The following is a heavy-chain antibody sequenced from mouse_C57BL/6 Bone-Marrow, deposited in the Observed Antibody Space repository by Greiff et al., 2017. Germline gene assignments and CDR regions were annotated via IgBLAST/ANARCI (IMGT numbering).Heavy chain of an antibody. D-gene: IGHD2-12*01. CDR3: ARGRSYDYAMDY. CDR2: ISSGGSYT. Sequence: EVQLVESGGDLVKPGGSLKLSCAASGFTFSSYGMSWVRQTPDKRLEWVATISSGGSYTYYPDSVKGRFTISRDNAKNTLYLQMSSLKSEDTAMYYCARGRSYDYAMDYWGQGTSVTVSS. J-gene: IGHJ4*01. CDR1: GFTFSSYG. V-gene: IGHV5-6*01.